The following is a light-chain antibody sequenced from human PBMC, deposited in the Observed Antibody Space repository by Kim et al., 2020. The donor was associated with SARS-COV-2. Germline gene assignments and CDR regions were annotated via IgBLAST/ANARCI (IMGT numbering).Light chain of an antibody. V-gene: IGKV3-15*01. CDR1: HNVSAY. J-gene: IGKJ2*01. CDR2: GAS. Sequence: SHRDRATLVRRAGHNVSAYFACYHHSTGQAPRLLIYGASTRATGIPARISGSGSGTDFTLTITSLQSADFGIYYCQQYNNWFPFTFGQGTKLEI. CDR3: QQYNNWFPFT.